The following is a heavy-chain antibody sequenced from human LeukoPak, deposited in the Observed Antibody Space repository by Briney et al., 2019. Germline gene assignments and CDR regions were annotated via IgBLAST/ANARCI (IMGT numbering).Heavy chain of an antibody. CDR2: IYHSGST. CDR1: GYSISSGYY. CDR3: ARDGPTGGDYFDY. D-gene: IGHD3-16*01. Sequence: SETLSLTCTVSGYSISSGYYWGWIRQPPGKGLEWIGSIYHSGSTYYNPSLKSRVTISVDTSKNQFSLKLSSVTAADTAVYYCARDGPTGGDYFDYWGQGTLVTVSS. V-gene: IGHV4-38-2*02. J-gene: IGHJ4*02.